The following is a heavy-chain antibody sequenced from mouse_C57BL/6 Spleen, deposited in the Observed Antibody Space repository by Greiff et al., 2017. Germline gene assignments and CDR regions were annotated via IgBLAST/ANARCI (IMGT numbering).Heavy chain of an antibody. J-gene: IGHJ4*01. CDR2: INPSSGYT. D-gene: IGHD1-1*01. CDR1: GYTFTSYT. Sequence: VQLQQSGAELARPGASVKMSCKASGYTFTSYTMHWVNQRPGQGLEWIGYINPSSGYTKYNQKFKDKATLTADKSSSTAYMQLSSLTSEDSAVYYCARFDYGSSPYAMDYWGQGTSVTVSS. V-gene: IGHV1-4*01. CDR3: ARFDYGSSPYAMDY.